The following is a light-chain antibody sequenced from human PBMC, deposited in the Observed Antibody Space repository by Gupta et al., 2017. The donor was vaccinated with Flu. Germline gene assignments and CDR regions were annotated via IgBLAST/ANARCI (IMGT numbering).Light chain of an antibody. V-gene: IGKV3-20*01. CDR2: GSS. Sequence: EIVLTQSPATLSLSPGERATLSCRASENVNSNYLAWYQQRPGQAPRLFIYGSSSRATGIPDRFSGSGSGTDFTLTISRLEPEDFAVYYCQQYDTSPRTFGQGTKVEV. J-gene: IGKJ1*01. CDR1: ENVNSNY. CDR3: QQYDTSPRT.